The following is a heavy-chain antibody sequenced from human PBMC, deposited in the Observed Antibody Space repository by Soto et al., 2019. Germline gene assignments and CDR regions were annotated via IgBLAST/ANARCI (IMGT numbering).Heavy chain of an antibody. CDR1: GFTFSSYG. V-gene: IGHV3-33*01. Sequence: GGSLRLSCAASGFTFSSYGMHWVRQAPGKGLEWVAVIWYDGSNKYYADSVKGRFTISRDNSKNTLYLQMNSLRAEDTAVYYCARDSIAARLRFDYWGQGTLVTVSS. D-gene: IGHD6-6*01. CDR3: ARDSIAARLRFDY. J-gene: IGHJ4*02. CDR2: IWYDGSNK.